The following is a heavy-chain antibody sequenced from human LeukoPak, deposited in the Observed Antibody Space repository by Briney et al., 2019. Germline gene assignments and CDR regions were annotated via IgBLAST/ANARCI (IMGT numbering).Heavy chain of an antibody. CDR1: GFTFSSYW. D-gene: IGHD5-24*01. CDR2: ISYDGSNK. CDR3: ARVRAKGWLPYYFDY. J-gene: IGHJ4*02. V-gene: IGHV3-30-3*01. Sequence: GGSLRLSCAASGFTFSSYWMSWVRQAPGKGLEWVAVISYDGSNKYYADSVKGRFTISRDNSKNTLYLQMNSLRAEDTAVYYCARVRAKGWLPYYFDYWGQGTLVTVSS.